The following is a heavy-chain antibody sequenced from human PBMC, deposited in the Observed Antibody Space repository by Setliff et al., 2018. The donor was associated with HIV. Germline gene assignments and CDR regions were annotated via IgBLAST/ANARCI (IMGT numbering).Heavy chain of an antibody. V-gene: IGHV1-69-2*01. CDR1: GYTFTNYF. Sequence: ASVKVSCKASGYTFTNYFMHWVRQAPGEGLEWVGRVDPVDGETRYAMKFQGSVTISADTSTDTTYLSLTSLRSQDTAVYYCATVRIVGATEFDYWGQGTVVTVSS. D-gene: IGHD1-26*01. CDR3: ATVRIVGATEFDY. CDR2: VDPVDGET. J-gene: IGHJ4*02.